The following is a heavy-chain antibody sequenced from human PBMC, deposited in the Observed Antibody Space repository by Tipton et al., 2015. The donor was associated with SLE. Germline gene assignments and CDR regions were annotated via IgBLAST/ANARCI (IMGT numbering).Heavy chain of an antibody. CDR3: AKDDVSSSGGGY. D-gene: IGHD6-6*01. CDR2: IRYDGSNK. Sequence: SLRLSCAASGFTFSSYAMSWVRQAPGKGLEWVAFIRYDGSNKYYADSVKGRFTISRDNSKNTLYLQMNSLRAEDTAVYYCAKDDVSSSGGGYWGQGTLVTVSS. J-gene: IGHJ4*02. V-gene: IGHV3-30*02. CDR1: GFTFSSYA.